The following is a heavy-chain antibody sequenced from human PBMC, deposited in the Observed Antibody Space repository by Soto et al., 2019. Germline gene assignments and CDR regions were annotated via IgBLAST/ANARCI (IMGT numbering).Heavy chain of an antibody. Sequence: SETLSLTCAVYGGSFSGYYWSWIRQPPGKGLEWIGEINHSGSTNYNPSLKSRVTISVDTSKNQFSLKLSSVTAADTAVYYCARGLLHDSSSSPDWFDPWGQGTLVTVSS. J-gene: IGHJ5*02. V-gene: IGHV4-34*01. CDR3: ARGLLHDSSSSPDWFDP. D-gene: IGHD6-6*01. CDR1: GGSFSGYY. CDR2: INHSGST.